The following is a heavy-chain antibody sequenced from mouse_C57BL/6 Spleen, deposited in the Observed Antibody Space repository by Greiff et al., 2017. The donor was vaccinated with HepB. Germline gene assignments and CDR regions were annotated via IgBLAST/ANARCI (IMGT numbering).Heavy chain of an antibody. CDR1: GFTFSSYG. CDR2: ISSGGSYT. J-gene: IGHJ2*01. D-gene: IGHD4-1*01. V-gene: IGHV5-6*02. Sequence: EVMLVESGGDLVKPGGSLKLSCAASGFTFSSYGMSWVRQTPDKRLEWVATISSGGSYTYYPDSVKGRFTISRDNAKNTLYLQMSSLKSEDTAMYYCASLTGSYWGQGTTLTVSS. CDR3: ASLTGSY.